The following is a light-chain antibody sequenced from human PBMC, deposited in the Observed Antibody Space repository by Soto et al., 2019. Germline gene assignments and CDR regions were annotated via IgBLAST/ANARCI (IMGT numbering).Light chain of an antibody. Sequence: QSVLPQPPSASGSPGQSVTISCTGTSSEVGGYNYVSWYQQHSGKAPKLMIYEVSKRPSGVPDRFSGSKSGNTASLTVSGLQAEDESDYDCSSYGGSNNVVVGGGTELAV. V-gene: IGLV2-8*01. J-gene: IGLJ2*01. CDR3: SSYGGSNNVV. CDR1: SSEVGGYNY. CDR2: EVS.